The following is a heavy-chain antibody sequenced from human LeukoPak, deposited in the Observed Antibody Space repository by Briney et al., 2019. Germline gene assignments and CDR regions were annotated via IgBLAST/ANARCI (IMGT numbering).Heavy chain of an antibody. Sequence: GASVKVSCKASGYTFSGYDINWVRQATGQGLEWMGWMNPNSGNTGYAQKFQGRVTMTRNTSISTAYMELSSLRSEDTAVYYCASLGSGYYGYFDYWGQGTLVTVSS. D-gene: IGHD3-22*01. CDR3: ASLGSGYYGYFDY. CDR1: GYTFSGYD. CDR2: MNPNSGNT. J-gene: IGHJ4*02. V-gene: IGHV1-8*01.